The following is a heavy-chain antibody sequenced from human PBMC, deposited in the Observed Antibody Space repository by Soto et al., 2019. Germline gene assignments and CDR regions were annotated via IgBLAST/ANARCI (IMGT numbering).Heavy chain of an antibody. CDR1: GASISSTSSGDW. CDR3: AKMVGATLVDY. J-gene: IGHJ4*02. D-gene: IGHD1-26*01. CDR2: IHHSGST. Sequence: QVQLQESGPGLVKPSGTLSLTCTVSGASISSTSSGDWWSWVRQPPGKGLEWIGEIHHSGSTNYNPPLKSXVTXSXVKSKNQFSLRLSSVTAADTAVYYCAKMVGATLVDYWGQGTLVTVSS. V-gene: IGHV4-4*02.